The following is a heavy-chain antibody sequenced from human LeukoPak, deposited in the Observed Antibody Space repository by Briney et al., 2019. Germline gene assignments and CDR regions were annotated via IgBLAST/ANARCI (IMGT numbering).Heavy chain of an antibody. Sequence: GGSLRLSCAASGFTFSSSWMTWVRHAPGKGLEWVANINQDGSEKHYVDSVKGRFTISRDNAKNSLYLQMNSLRAEDTALYYCAKDISNTDYGDYGSMDVWGQGTTVTVSS. J-gene: IGHJ6*02. CDR1: GFTFSSSW. CDR2: INQDGSEK. CDR3: AKDISNTDYGDYGSMDV. V-gene: IGHV3-7*03. D-gene: IGHD4-17*01.